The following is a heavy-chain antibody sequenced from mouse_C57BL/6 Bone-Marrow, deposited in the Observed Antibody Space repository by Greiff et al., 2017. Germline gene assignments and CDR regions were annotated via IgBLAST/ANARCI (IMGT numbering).Heavy chain of an antibody. V-gene: IGHV1-76*01. CDR1: GYTFTDYY. J-gene: IGHJ1*03. Sequence: QVQLQQSGAELVRPGASVKLSCKASGYTFTDYYINWVKQRPGQGLEWIARIYPGSGNTYYNEKFKGKATLTAEKSSSTAYMQLSSLTSEDSAVYFCARWSNWDWYFDVWGTGTTVTVSS. CDR2: IYPGSGNT. D-gene: IGHD4-1*01. CDR3: ARWSNWDWYFDV.